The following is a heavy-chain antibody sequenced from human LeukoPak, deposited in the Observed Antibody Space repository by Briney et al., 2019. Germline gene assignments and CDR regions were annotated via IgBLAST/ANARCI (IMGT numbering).Heavy chain of an antibody. Sequence: TSETLSLTCTVSGGSISSSSYYWGWIRQPPGKGLEWIGSIYYSGSTYYNPSLKSRVTISVDTSKNQFSLKLSSVTAADTAVYYCARDVRYTFPRYYYYMDVWGKGTTVTVSS. J-gene: IGHJ6*03. CDR2: IYYSGST. D-gene: IGHD5-18*01. CDR1: GGSISSSSYY. V-gene: IGHV4-39*07. CDR3: ARDVRYTFPRYYYYMDV.